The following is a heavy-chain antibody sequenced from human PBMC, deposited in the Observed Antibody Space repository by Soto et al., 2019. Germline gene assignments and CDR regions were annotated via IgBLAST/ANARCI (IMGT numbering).Heavy chain of an antibody. D-gene: IGHD3-16*01. V-gene: IGHV4-34*01. CDR1: GGSFSGYY. J-gene: IGHJ4*02. CDR2: INHSGST. Sequence: PSETLSLTCAVYGGSFSGYYWSWIRQPPGKGLEWIGEINHSGSTNYNPSLKSRVTISVDTSKNQFSLKLSSVTAADTAVYYCTRTFGGDGIEKGFDCWGQGTLVTVSS. CDR3: TRTFGGDGIEKGFDC.